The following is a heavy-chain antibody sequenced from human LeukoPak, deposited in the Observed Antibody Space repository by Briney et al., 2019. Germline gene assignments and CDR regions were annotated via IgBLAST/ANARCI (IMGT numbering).Heavy chain of an antibody. Sequence: GESLKISCKGSGYGSGYSFTSHWIAWVRQMPGKGLEWMGIIYPRDSNTIYSPSFQGQVTISVDTSINTAYLQWISLKASDTAMYYCARKYYYDSNDYYGGFIDYWGQGTLVTVSS. CDR2: IYPRDSNT. V-gene: IGHV5-51*01. J-gene: IGHJ4*02. CDR1: GYSFTSHW. D-gene: IGHD3-22*01. CDR3: ARKYYYDSNDYYGGFIDY.